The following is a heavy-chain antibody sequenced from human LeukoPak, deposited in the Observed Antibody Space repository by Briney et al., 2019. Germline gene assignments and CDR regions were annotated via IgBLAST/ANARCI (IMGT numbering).Heavy chain of an antibody. J-gene: IGHJ4*02. CDR2: MSGSGGST. Sequence: PGGSLRLSCAASGFTFSSYAMTWVRQAPGKGLEWVSAMSGSGGSTYYAGSVKGRFTISRDNSKNTLYLQVNSLRAEDTAVYYCAKGTYSSSPRDYWGQGTLVTVSS. V-gene: IGHV3-23*01. CDR3: AKGTYSSSPRDY. D-gene: IGHD6-6*01. CDR1: GFTFSSYA.